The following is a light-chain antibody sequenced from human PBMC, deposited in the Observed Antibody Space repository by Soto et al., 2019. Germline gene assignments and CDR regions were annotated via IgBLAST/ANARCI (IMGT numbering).Light chain of an antibody. CDR2: GAS. V-gene: IGKV3-15*01. J-gene: IGKJ2*01. CDR3: QQYYKWPPET. CDR1: ESVGSN. Sequence: DIVATQSPATLSVSPGERATLSSVASESVGSNLAWYQQKPGQAPRLLIHGASTRATGIPARFSGSGSGTECTLTLSSLQSEDFAVYYCQQYYKWPPETFGQGTKVDIK.